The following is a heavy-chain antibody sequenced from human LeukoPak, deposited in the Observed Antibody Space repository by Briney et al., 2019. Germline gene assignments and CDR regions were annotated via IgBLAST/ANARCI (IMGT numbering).Heavy chain of an antibody. CDR1: GGTFSSYA. CDR3: ARDSGASGSYGSFDY. J-gene: IGHJ4*02. CDR2: INPIFGTA. Sequence: GASVKVSCKASGGTFSSYAISWVRQAPGQGLEWMGGINPIFGTANYAQKFQGRVTITADESTSTAYMELSSLRSEDTAVYYCARDSGASGSYGSFDYWGQGTLVTVSS. V-gene: IGHV1-69*13. D-gene: IGHD1-26*01.